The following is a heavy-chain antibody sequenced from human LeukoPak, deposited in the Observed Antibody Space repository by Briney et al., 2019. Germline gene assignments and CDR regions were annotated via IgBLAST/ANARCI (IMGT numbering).Heavy chain of an antibody. J-gene: IGHJ4*02. CDR1: GFTFTTYA. CDR3: AKQAWWSGYFYFLPFDY. D-gene: IGHD3-3*01. CDR2: INYSGGST. V-gene: IGHV3-23*01. Sequence: GGSLRLSCAASGFTFTTYAMNWVRQAPGKGLEGVAGINYSGGSTYYADSVKGRYTISRDNSKNTLYLQMNSLRAEDPAVYYCAKQAWWSGYFYFLPFDYWGQGTLVTVSS.